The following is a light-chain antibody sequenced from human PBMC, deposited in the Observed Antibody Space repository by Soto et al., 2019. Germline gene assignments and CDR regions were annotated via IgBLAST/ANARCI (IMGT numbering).Light chain of an antibody. CDR3: LQDYNYRT. CDR1: QGSRND. Sequence: AIQMTQSPSSLSASVGDRVTITCRARQGSRNDLGWDQQKPGKAPKLLVYAASSLQSGVPSRISGSGPGTHFTLTPSSLQPEDFASYYCLQDYNYRTFGQGTKVDIK. J-gene: IGKJ1*01. CDR2: AAS. V-gene: IGKV1-6*01.